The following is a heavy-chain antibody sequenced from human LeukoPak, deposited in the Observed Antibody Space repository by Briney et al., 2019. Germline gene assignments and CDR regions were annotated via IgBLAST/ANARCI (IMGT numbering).Heavy chain of an antibody. CDR1: GFTFSSYA. J-gene: IGHJ4*02. CDR3: ARDTGINGYYYDSSGAYFDY. V-gene: IGHV3-23*01. CDR2: ISGSGGST. Sequence: GGSLRLSCAASGFTFSSYAMSWVRQAPGKGLEWVSAISGSGGSTYYADSVKGRFTISRDNSKNTLYLQMNSLRAEDTAVYYCARDTGINGYYYDSSGAYFDYWGQGTLVTVSS. D-gene: IGHD3-22*01.